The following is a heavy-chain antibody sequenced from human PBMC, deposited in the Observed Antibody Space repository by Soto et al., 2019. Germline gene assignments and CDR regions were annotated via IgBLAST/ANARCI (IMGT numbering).Heavy chain of an antibody. CDR3: ARDLAAVPRAFDY. V-gene: IGHV4-61*01. CDR2: IYYSGST. CDR1: RGSVSSATYC. D-gene: IGHD6-13*01. J-gene: IGHJ4*02. Sequence: PSETLSLTCTVSRGSVSSATYCWNWIRQPPGKPLEWIGYIYYSGSTNYNPSLKSRVTISLDTSNDQFSLKLSSVTAADTAVYYCARDLAAVPRAFDYWGRGTLVTVSS.